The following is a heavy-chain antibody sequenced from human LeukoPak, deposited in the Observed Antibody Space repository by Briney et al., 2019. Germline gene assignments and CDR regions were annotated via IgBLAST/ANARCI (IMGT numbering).Heavy chain of an antibody. CDR2: ISSNGGST. V-gene: IGHV3-64*01. CDR3: ARDRSDSGSYYGPFDY. J-gene: IGHJ4*02. D-gene: IGHD1-26*01. CDR1: GFTFSSYA. Sequence: GGSLRLSCAASGFTFSSYAMHWVRQAPGKGLEYVSAISSNGGSTYYANSVKGRFTISRDNSKNTLYLQMGSLRAEDMAVYYCARDRSDSGSYYGPFDYWGQGTLVTVSS.